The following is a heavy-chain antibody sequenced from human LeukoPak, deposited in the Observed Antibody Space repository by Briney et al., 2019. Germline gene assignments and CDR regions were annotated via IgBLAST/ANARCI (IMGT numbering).Heavy chain of an antibody. CDR2: AYYNGRA. V-gene: IGHV4-59*01. Sequence: SETLSLTCTVSGGSITSNYWSWIRQPPGKGLEWLGYAYYNGRANYNPSLKSRVTISVDMSKNQFSLNLSSVTAADTAVYYCAREVSPSDHYYYYGVDVWGRGTTVTVSS. CDR3: AREVSPSDHYYYYGVDV. CDR1: GGSITSNY. J-gene: IGHJ6*02. D-gene: IGHD5/OR15-5a*01.